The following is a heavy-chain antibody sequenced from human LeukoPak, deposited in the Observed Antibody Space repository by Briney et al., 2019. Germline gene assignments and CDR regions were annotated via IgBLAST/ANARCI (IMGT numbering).Heavy chain of an antibody. CDR2: IYYSGST. V-gene: IGHV4-59*12. CDR3: ARDRRQVGGCYFDYYYGMDV. J-gene: IGHJ6*02. D-gene: IGHD3-9*01. CDR1: GGSISTYY. Sequence: SETLSLTCTVSGGSISTYYGNWIRQAPGKGLEWIGYIYYSGSTYYNPSLKSRVTISVDTSKNQFSLKLSSVTAADTAVYYCARDRRQVGGCYFDYYYGMDVWGQGTTVTVSS.